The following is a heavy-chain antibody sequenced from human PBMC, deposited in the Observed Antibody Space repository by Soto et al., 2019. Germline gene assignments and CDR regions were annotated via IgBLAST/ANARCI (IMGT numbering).Heavy chain of an antibody. J-gene: IGHJ3*02. D-gene: IGHD3-10*01. CDR3: ARDVWLGEVYSKGAFDI. Sequence: GASVKVSCKASGYTFTSYYMHWVRQAPGQGLEWMGMINPNNGNTSYAQKLQGRVTMTTDTSTSTAYMELRSLRSDDTAVYYCARDVWLGEVYSKGAFDIWGQGTMVTVSS. V-gene: IGHV1-46*01. CDR1: GYTFTSYY. CDR2: INPNNGNT.